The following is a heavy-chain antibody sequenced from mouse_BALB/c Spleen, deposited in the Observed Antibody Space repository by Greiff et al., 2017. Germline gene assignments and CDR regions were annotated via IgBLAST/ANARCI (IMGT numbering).Heavy chain of an antibody. CDR3: ARSDYYGSRYAMDY. CDR1: GFTFSSYA. V-gene: IGHV5-6-5*01. CDR2: ISSGGST. Sequence: EVQLVESGGGLVKPGGSLKLSCAASGFTFSSYAMSWVRQTPEKRLEWVASISSGGSTYYPDSVKGRFTISRDNARNILYLQMSSLRSEDTAMYYCARSDYYGSRYAMDYWGQGTSVTVSS. D-gene: IGHD1-1*01. J-gene: IGHJ4*01.